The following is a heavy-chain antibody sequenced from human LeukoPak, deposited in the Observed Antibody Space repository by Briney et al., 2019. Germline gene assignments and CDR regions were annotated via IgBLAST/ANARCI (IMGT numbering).Heavy chain of an antibody. CDR1: GFTFSSYA. CDR2: ISGSGGST. CDR3: AKVVRGVIGFDY. J-gene: IGHJ4*02. Sequence: GGSLRLSCAASGFTFSSYAMSWVRQAPGKGLEWVSAISGSGGSTYYADSVKGRFTISRDNSKNALYLQMNSLRAEDTAVYYCAKVVRGVIGFDYWGQGALVTVSS. D-gene: IGHD3-10*01. V-gene: IGHV3-23*01.